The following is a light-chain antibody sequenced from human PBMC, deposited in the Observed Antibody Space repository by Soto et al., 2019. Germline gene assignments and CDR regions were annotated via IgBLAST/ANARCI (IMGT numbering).Light chain of an antibody. CDR1: TGAVTSGHY. CDR2: NTS. Sequence: QAVVTQEPSLTVSPGGTVTLTCGSSTGAVTSGHYPYWFQQKPGQAPRTLVYNTSDKHSWAPARLSGSLLGGKAALTLSGAQPEDEAEYYCLLSYSGARVFGGGTKVTVL. V-gene: IGLV7-46*01. J-gene: IGLJ3*02. CDR3: LLSYSGARV.